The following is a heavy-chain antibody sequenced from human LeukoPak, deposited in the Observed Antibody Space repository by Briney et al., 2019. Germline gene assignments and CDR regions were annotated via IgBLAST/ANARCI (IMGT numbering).Heavy chain of an antibody. CDR2: INTNTGNP. V-gene: IGHV7-4-1*02. Sequence: ASVKVSCKASGYTFTSYAMNWVRQAPGQGLEWMGWINTNTGNPAYAQGFTGRFVFSLDTSVSTAYPQISSLKAEDTAVYYCARGKEAGKYDYVWVFLQKNNWFDPWGQGTLVTVSS. J-gene: IGHJ5*02. CDR1: GYTFTSYA. CDR3: ARGKEAGKYDYVWVFLQKNNWFDP. D-gene: IGHD3-16*01.